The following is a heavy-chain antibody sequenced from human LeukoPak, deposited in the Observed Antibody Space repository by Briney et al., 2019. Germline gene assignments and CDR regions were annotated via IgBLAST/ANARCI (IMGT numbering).Heavy chain of an antibody. D-gene: IGHD6-19*01. Sequence: GASVKVSCKASGYSFISNYIHWVRQAPGQGLEWMGVINPNGASTRYAQKFQGRVTMTSDTSTSTVYMELSSLRSGDTAVYYCAKDYGYSSDYYGFPFAHPDYWGQGTLVTVSS. J-gene: IGHJ4*02. CDR1: GYSFISNY. CDR2: INPNGAST. V-gene: IGHV1-46*01. CDR3: AKDYGYSSDYYGFPFAHPDY.